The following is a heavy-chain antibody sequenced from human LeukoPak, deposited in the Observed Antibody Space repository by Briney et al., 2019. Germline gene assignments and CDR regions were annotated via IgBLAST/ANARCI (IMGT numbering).Heavy chain of an antibody. Sequence: PSETLSLTCTVSGGSISSDSYYWSWIRQPARKGLEWIGRIYTSGSTNFSPSLKSRVTISVDTSKNQFSLKLSSVTAADTAVYYCARCTITPYYFDYWGQGTLVTVSS. J-gene: IGHJ4*02. D-gene: IGHD5-12*01. CDR2: IYTSGST. V-gene: IGHV4-61*02. CDR3: ARCTITPYYFDY. CDR1: GGSISSDSYY.